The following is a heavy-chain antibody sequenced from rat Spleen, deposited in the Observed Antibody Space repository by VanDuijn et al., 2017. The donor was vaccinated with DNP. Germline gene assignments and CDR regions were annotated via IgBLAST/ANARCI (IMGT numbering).Heavy chain of an antibody. J-gene: IGHJ3*01. CDR1: GFTFSDYN. Sequence: EVQLVESGGGLVQPGRSLKLSCAASGFTFSDYNMAWVRQAPKKGLDWVATISYDGSSTYYRDSVKGRFTISIYNAKSTLYLERDSLRAEDTATYYCARHDSFNWFTYWGQGTLVTVSS. CDR2: ISYDGSST. CDR3: ARHDSFNWFTY. D-gene: IGHD1-7*01. V-gene: IGHV5-7*01.